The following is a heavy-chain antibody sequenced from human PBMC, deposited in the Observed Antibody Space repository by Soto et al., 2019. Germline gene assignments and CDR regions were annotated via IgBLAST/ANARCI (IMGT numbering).Heavy chain of an antibody. J-gene: IGHJ6*02. D-gene: IGHD2-2*01. V-gene: IGHV1-18*01. CDR1: GYSFTSYG. Sequence: QVQLVQSAGEVKKPGASVKVSCKASGYSFTSYGISWVRRAPGQGLEWTGWISPYNGHTQFVERFQGRVTMTTDTSTKTAYMELRNLRSDDTAHYYCARDLTIVPATHPRLENYGMDVWGQGTTVIVSS. CDR2: ISPYNGHT. CDR3: ARDLTIVPATHPRLENYGMDV.